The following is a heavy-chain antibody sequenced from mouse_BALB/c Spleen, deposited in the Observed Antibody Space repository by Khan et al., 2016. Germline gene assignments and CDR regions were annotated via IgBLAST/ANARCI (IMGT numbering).Heavy chain of an antibody. CDR1: EYTFTHYE. D-gene: IGHD6-1*01. V-gene: IGHV9-3*02. J-gene: IGHJ4*01. CDR2: INTNNGEP. CDR3: ACPTSDYAQDY. Sequence: QIQLVQSGPELKKPGETVKMSCKAYEYTFTHYEMNWVKQAHGKGLKWMSWINTNNGEPTYAEEFKGRVAFALEPSASTAYWQINNRTKEDTSTYLCACPTSDYAQDYWGQGTSGTVCS.